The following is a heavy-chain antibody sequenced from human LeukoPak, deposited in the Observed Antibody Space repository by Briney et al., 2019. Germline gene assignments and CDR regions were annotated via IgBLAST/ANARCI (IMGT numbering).Heavy chain of an antibody. CDR1: GYSISSGYY. J-gene: IGHJ4*02. Sequence: PSETLSLTCTVSGYSISSGYYWGWVRQPPGKGLEWIGSLYHSGSPYSNSSLQSRVTISVDTSKNQFSLKLSSMIAADTAVYYCTRDSGYKFDFWGQGTLVMVSS. CDR2: LYHSGSP. V-gene: IGHV4-38-2*02. CDR3: TRDSGYKFDF. D-gene: IGHD5-12*01.